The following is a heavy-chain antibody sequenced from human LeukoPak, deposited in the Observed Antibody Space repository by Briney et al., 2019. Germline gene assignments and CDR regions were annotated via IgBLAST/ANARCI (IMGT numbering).Heavy chain of an antibody. Sequence: GGSLRLSCAASGFTFSNYWMHWVRQAPGKGLGWVSRINSDGSRRNYADSVKGRFTISRDNVKNTLYLQMNSLRAEDTAVYYCSSASSHRIAAGGDYWGQGTLVTVSS. CDR1: GFTFSNYW. CDR3: SSASSHRIAAGGDY. J-gene: IGHJ4*02. D-gene: IGHD6-13*01. CDR2: INSDGSRR. V-gene: IGHV3-74*01.